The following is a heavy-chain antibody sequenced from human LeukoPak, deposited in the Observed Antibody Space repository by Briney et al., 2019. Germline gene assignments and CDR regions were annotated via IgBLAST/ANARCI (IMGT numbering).Heavy chain of an antibody. Sequence: SDTLSLTCTVSGGSINSYFWGWVRQPAGKGLEWIGRIYTTGTIHFNPSLRSRLTMSVDASKNLFSLNLSSVTAADTAVYYCARQGYGASWYHLDYWGRGTLVTVSS. D-gene: IGHD6-13*01. CDR1: GGSINSYF. V-gene: IGHV4-4*07. CDR3: ARQGYGASWYHLDY. CDR2: IYTTGTI. J-gene: IGHJ4*02.